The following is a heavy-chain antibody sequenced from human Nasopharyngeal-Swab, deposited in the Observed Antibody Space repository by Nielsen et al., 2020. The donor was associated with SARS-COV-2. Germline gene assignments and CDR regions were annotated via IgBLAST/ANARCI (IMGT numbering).Heavy chain of an antibody. Sequence: SETLSLTCTVSGDSISSYYWNWIRQPPGKGLEWIGYIYYSGSTNYNPSLKSRVTISVDTSKNQFSLKLSSVTAADTAVYYCARGINYDFWSGYYRISYNWFDPWGQGTLVTVSS. V-gene: IGHV4-59*01. CDR3: ARGINYDFWSGYYRISYNWFDP. D-gene: IGHD3-3*01. CDR1: GDSISSYY. CDR2: IYYSGST. J-gene: IGHJ5*02.